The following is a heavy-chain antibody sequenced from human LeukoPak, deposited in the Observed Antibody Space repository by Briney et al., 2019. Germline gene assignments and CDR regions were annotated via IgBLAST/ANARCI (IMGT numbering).Heavy chain of an antibody. V-gene: IGHV3-21*01. CDR3: TRDQRVIPDAFDV. CDR1: GFTFTNYN. J-gene: IGHJ3*01. Sequence: GGALRLSCAASGFTFTNYNKDWVRQAPGKGLEWVSSISSSSGYIYYADSVRGRFTISRDNAETSVFLHLNSLRAEDTAVYYCTRDQRVIPDAFDVWGRGTMVTVSS. CDR2: ISSSSGYI. D-gene: IGHD4-4*01.